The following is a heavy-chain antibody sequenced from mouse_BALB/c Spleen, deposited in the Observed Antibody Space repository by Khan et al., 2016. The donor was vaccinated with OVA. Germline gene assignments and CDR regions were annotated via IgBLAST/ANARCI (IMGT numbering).Heavy chain of an antibody. CDR1: GYSFTDYI. CDR3: ARRDYGSSYPGFVY. J-gene: IGHJ3*01. V-gene: IGHV1-77*01. D-gene: IGHD1-1*01. CDR2: IYPGSGSI. Sequence: QVQLKQSGPELVKPGASVKMSCKASGYSFTDYIISWVKRRTGQGLQWIGEIYPGSGSIYSNEKFKGKATLTADKSSNTAYMQLSRLTSEDSAVYFCARRDYGSSYPGFVYWGQGTLVTVSA.